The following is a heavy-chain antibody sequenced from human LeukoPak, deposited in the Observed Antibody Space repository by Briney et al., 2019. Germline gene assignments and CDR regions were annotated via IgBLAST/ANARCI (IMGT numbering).Heavy chain of an antibody. V-gene: IGHV1-2*02. CDR3: APAGPFYCSSTSCYADWFDP. D-gene: IGHD2-2*01. J-gene: IGHJ5*02. CDR2: INPNSGGT. Sequence: ASVKVSCKASGYSFNSQGMNWVRQAPGQGLEWMGWINPNSGGTNYAQKFQGRVTMTRDTSISTAYMELSRLRSDDTAVYYCAPAGPFYCSSTSCYADWFDPWGQGTLVTVSS. CDR1: GYSFNSQG.